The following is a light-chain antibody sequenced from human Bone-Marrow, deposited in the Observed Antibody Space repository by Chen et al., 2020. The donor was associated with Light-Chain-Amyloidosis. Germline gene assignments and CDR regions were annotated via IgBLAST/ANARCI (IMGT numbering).Light chain of an antibody. CDR2: GSS. Sequence: EIVLTQSPGTLSLSPGEGANLSSRASQTISSNYLTWYQQKFGQAPRLLIYGSSSRATGIPDRFTGSGSGTDFTLTINRLEPEDFAMYYCQQYGTSPLTVGGGTKVEIK. J-gene: IGKJ4*01. V-gene: IGKV3-20*01. CDR3: QQYGTSPLT. CDR1: QTISSNY.